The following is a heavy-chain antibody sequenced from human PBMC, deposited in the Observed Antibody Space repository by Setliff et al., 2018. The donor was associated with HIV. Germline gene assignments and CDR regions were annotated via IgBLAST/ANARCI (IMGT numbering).Heavy chain of an antibody. V-gene: IGHV4-39*02. D-gene: IGHD2-21*02. Sequence: TSETLSLTCTVSGGSITSSTYYWGWIRQPPGKGLEWIGTVHYTGNTYHNLSLKSRVTISVEVSKNQISLKLTAVTAADSAVYYCAREGDGIDFWGQGTLVTVSS. CDR1: GGSITSSTYY. CDR3: AREGDGIDF. J-gene: IGHJ4*02. CDR2: VHYTGNT.